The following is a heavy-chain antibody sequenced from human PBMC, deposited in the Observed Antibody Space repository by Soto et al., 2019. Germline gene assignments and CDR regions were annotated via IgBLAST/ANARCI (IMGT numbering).Heavy chain of an antibody. CDR2: IYFSGSG. Sequence: TLSLTCTVSGGSISSYYWSWIRQPPGRGLEYIGYIYFSGSGNYNPSLKSRLTISLDTSKNQFSLKLSSVTAADTAVYYCARHIASQYCSGSGCYGPFDYWGHGTLVTVS. V-gene: IGHV4-59*01. D-gene: IGHD2-15*01. CDR3: ARHIASQYCSGSGCYGPFDY. CDR1: GGSISSYY. J-gene: IGHJ4*01.